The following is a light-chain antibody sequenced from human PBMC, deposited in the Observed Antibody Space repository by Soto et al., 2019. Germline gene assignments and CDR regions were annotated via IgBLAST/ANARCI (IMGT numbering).Light chain of an antibody. CDR2: LGS. V-gene: IGKV2-28*01. J-gene: IGKJ4*01. Sequence: DIVMTQSPLSLPVTPGEPASISCRSSQSLLHSNGYNYLDWYLQKPGQSPQLLIYLGSNRASGVPGRFSGSGSGTYFKLKISRVEAEDVGVYYCMQALQPPLGFGGGTKVEIK. CDR3: MQALQPPLG. CDR1: QSLLHSNGYNY.